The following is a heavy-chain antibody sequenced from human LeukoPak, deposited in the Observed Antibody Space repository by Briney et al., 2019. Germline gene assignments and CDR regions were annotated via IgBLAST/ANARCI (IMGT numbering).Heavy chain of an antibody. Sequence: PSQTLSLTCTVSGGSISRGDDYWTWIRQHPGKGLEWIGYFYNSENMYYNPSLKSRVTISIDTSKSQFSLRLNSVTAADTAVYYCARVGWGDAAAHPNWLDPWGQGTLVTVSS. CDR3: ARVGWGDAAAHPNWLDP. CDR1: GGSISRGDDY. V-gene: IGHV4-31*03. J-gene: IGHJ5*02. CDR2: FYNSENM. D-gene: IGHD6-6*01.